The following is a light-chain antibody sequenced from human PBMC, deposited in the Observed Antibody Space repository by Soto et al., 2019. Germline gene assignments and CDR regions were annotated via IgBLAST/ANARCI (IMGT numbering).Light chain of an antibody. J-gene: IGLJ7*01. CDR1: NIGSKS. Sequence: SYELTQPPSVSVAPGKTARITCGGNNIGSKSVHWYQQKPGQAPVLVIYYDSDRPSGIPERFSGSNAGNTATLTICRVEAGDEAGYYCQVWDSSSDPAVFGGGTQLPVL. CDR3: QVWDSSSDPAV. CDR2: YDS. V-gene: IGLV3-21*04.